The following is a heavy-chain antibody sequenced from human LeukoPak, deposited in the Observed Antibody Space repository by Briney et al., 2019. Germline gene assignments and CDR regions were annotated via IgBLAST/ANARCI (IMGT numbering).Heavy chain of an antibody. CDR2: IYPGDSDT. CDR1: GYRFTSYW. V-gene: IGHV5-51*01. D-gene: IGHD2-15*01. Sequence: GESLKISCKGSGYRFTSYWIGWVRQMPGKGLEWMGIIYPGDSDTRYSPSFQGQVTISADKSISTAYLQWSSMKASDNAMYYCARRLLGYCSGGSCEYYFDYWGQGTLVTVSS. J-gene: IGHJ4*02. CDR3: ARRLLGYCSGGSCEYYFDY.